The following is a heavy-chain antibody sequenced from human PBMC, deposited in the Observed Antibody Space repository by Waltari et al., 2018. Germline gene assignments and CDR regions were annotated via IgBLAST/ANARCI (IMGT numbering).Heavy chain of an antibody. Sequence: EVQLLESGGDLVQPGGSLRLSCAAFGFTFSSFAFNWVRRAPGKGWGWVSTVRSSGSNTYYADSVKGRFTISRDNSKNTLYLQMSSLRADDTAVYYCARSNFLDYWGQGALVTVSS. V-gene: IGHV3-23*01. CDR2: VRSSGSNT. D-gene: IGHD3-3*01. CDR1: GFTFSSFA. J-gene: IGHJ4*02. CDR3: ARSNFLDY.